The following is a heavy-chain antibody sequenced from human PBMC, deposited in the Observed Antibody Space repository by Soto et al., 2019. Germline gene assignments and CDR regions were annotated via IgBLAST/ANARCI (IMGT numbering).Heavy chain of an antibody. D-gene: IGHD6-25*01. Sequence: SETLSLTCTVSGASINSYYWSWIRHPPGKGLEWIGYIYYSGSTNYNPSLKSRVTISEDTSKNQFSLKLSSVTASDTAADYCGMAAGGRADGASAIWGQETIVTVSS. CDR3: GMAAGGRADGASAI. CDR2: IYYSGST. V-gene: IGHV4-59*01. CDR1: GASINSYY. J-gene: IGHJ3*02.